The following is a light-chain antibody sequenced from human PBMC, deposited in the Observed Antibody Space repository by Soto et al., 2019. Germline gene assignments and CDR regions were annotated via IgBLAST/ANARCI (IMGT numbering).Light chain of an antibody. CDR1: QSITNR. V-gene: IGKV1-5*01. CDR3: QHYGGMWT. Sequence: IKVNQSASTVSASEGDRVTITCRASQSITNRLAWYQQKPGKAPKVLIYDASNLEYGVPSRFSGSGFGTEFILTISSLQPDDFATYCCQHYGGMWTFGQGTEVDIK. CDR2: DAS. J-gene: IGKJ1*01.